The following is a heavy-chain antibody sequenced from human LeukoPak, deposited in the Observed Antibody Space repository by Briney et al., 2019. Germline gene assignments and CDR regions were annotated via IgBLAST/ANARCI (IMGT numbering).Heavy chain of an antibody. D-gene: IGHD6-19*01. CDR2: ISYDGSNK. V-gene: IGHV3-30*03. CDR3: IATPWGGGSGFDF. Sequence: GGSLRLSCAASGFTFSSYGMHWVRQAPGKGLEWVAVISYDGSNKYYADSVKGRFTISRDNSKNTLYLQMNSLITEDTAVYYCIATPWGGGSGFDFWGQGTLVTVSS. CDR1: GFTFSSYG. J-gene: IGHJ4*02.